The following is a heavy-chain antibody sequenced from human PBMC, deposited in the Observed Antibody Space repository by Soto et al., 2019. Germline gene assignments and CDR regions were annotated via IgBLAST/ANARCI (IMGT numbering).Heavy chain of an antibody. J-gene: IGHJ3*02. V-gene: IGHV3-30*04. D-gene: IGHD5-12*01. Sequence: PVGSLRLSCAASGFNFSSYGMHWVRQAPGKGLDLVAVISYEGRNIKCADSGEGRFTNYRKNSKNTLYLEMRRLRATETAVFYCARGGDGYNGDAVDIWGHGSMVTVSS. CDR3: ARGGDGYNGDAVDI. CDR2: ISYEGRNI. CDR1: GFNFSSYG.